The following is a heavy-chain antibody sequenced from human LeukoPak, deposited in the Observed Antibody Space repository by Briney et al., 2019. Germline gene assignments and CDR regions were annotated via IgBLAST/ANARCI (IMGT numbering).Heavy chain of an antibody. Sequence: PGGSLRLSCAASGFTFSSYAMSWVRQAPGKGLEWVSYISSSGSTIYYADSVKGRFTISRDNAKNSLYLQMNSLRAEDTAVYYCARGPAGVGTPFDYWGQGTLVTVSS. CDR2: ISSSGSTI. D-gene: IGHD1-1*01. J-gene: IGHJ4*02. CDR1: GFTFSSYA. CDR3: ARGPAGVGTPFDY. V-gene: IGHV3-48*03.